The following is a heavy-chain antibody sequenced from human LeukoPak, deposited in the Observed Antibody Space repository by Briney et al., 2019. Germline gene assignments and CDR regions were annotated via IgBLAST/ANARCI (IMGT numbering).Heavy chain of an antibody. CDR3: ARSYYYGAGMLYY. V-gene: IGHV5-51*01. D-gene: IGHD3-10*01. CDR1: GYSFISYW. Sequence: GGSLKISCKGSGYSFISYWIGWVRQMPGEGLEWMGIIYPGDSDTRYSPSFQGQVTISDDKSISTAYLQWRSLKASDTAMYYCARSYYYGAGMLYYWGQGNLVTVSS. CDR2: IYPGDSDT. J-gene: IGHJ4*02.